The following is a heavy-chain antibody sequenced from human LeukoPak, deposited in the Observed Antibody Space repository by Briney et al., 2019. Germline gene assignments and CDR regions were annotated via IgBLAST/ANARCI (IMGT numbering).Heavy chain of an antibody. CDR1: GFPFRGYG. Sequence: GGSLKPSGEASGFPFRGYGLPWVRQAAGKGLEWVAVIWYDGTNKYYADSVKGRFTISRDNSKNTLYLQMNSLRAEDTAVYYCARDHYGGYAYSDYWGQGALVIVSS. V-gene: IGHV3-33*01. D-gene: IGHD5-12*01. J-gene: IGHJ4*02. CDR3: ARDHYGGYAYSDY. CDR2: IWYDGTNK.